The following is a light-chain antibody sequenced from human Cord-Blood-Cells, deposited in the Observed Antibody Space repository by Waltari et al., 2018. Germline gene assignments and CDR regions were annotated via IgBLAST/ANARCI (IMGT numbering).Light chain of an antibody. CDR3: QQRSNWPIT. V-gene: IGKV3-11*01. Sequence: EILLTQSPAPLSLSPGERATLSCRASQSVSSYLAGYQQKPGQAPRLLIYDASNRATGIPARFSGSGSGTDFTLTISSLEPEDFAVYYCQQRSNWPITFGQGTRLEIK. CDR2: DAS. CDR1: QSVSSY. J-gene: IGKJ5*01.